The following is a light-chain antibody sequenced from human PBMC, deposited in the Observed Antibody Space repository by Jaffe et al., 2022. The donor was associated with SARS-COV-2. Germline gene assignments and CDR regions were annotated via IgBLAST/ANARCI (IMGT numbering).Light chain of an antibody. V-gene: IGLV2-18*02. Sequence: QSALTQPPSVSGSPGQSVTISCTGTSSDVGSYNRVSWYQQPPGAAPKLIIYEVSNRPSGVPDRFSGSKSGITASLTISGLQTEDEADYYCKSHTSGSPGYVFGTGTKVTVL. CDR1: SSDVGSYNR. CDR3: KSHTSGSPGYV. J-gene: IGLJ1*01. CDR2: EVS.